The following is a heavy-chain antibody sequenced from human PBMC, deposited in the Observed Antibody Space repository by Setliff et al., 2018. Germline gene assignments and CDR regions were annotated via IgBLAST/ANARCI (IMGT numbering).Heavy chain of an antibody. CDR1: GGTFSSYD. D-gene: IGHD2-2*01. V-gene: IGHV1-69*05. J-gene: IGHJ3*02. CDR2: IIPIFGTA. CDR3: ARVLFHCSSTSCYLDAFDI. Sequence: SVKVSCKASGGTFSSYDISWVRQAPGQGLEWMGRIIPIFGTANYAQKLQGRVTMTTDTSTSTAYMELRSLRSDDTAVYYCARVLFHCSSTSCYLDAFDIWGQGTMVTVSS.